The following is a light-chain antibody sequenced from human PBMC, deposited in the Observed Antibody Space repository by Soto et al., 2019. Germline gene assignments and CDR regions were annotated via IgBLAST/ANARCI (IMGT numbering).Light chain of an antibody. CDR1: QSVSGY. CDR3: QQYGSAPFT. Sequence: EIVLTQSPGTLSLSPGERATLSCRASQSVSGYLAWYQQKPGQAPRLLIYAASSRAAGIPDRFSRSGSGTDFTLTISRLDPEDFAVYYCQQYGSAPFTFGGGTKVDI. CDR2: AAS. J-gene: IGKJ4*01. V-gene: IGKV3-20*01.